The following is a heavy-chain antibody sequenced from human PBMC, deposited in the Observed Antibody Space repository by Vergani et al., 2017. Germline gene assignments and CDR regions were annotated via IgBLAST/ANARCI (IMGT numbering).Heavy chain of an antibody. CDR2: ISWKSGSI. CDR3: VKGRKYYYILTGKYYYYYGMDV. V-gene: IGHV3-9*03. Sequence: EVQLVESGGGLVQPGRSLRLSCAASGFTFDDYAMYWVRQAPGKGLEWVSGISWKSGSIGYADSVKGRFTISRDNAKNSLYLQMNSLRAEDMALYYCVKGRKYYYILTGKYYYYYGMDVWGQGTTVTVSS. J-gene: IGHJ6*02. D-gene: IGHD3-9*01. CDR1: GFTFDDYA.